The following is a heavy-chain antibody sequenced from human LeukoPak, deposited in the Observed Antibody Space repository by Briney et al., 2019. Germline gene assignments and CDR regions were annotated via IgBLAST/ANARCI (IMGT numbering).Heavy chain of an antibody. CDR2: IIPILGIA. J-gene: IGHJ4*02. V-gene: IGHV1-69*04. CDR3: ASVSGGDYEAVDFDY. Sequence: AASVKVSCKASGGTFSSYAISWVRQAPGQGLEWMGRIIPILGIANYAQKFQGRVTITADKSTSTAYMELSSLRSEDTAVYYCASVSGGDYEAVDFDYWGQGTLVTVSS. CDR1: GGTFSSYA. D-gene: IGHD4-17*01.